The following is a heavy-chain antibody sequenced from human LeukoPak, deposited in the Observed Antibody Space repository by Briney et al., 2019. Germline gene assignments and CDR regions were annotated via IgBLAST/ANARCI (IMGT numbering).Heavy chain of an antibody. J-gene: IGHJ4*02. CDR3: AKNRVRKDSSSSDY. V-gene: IGHV3-23*01. CDR2: ISGSGGRT. CDR1: GFTFSSYG. D-gene: IGHD2-15*01. Sequence: TGGSLRLSCAASGFTFSSYGMSWVRQAPGKGLEWVSGISGSGGRTYFADSVKGRFTISRDNSKNTLYLQMNSLRAEDTAVYYCAKNRVRKDSSSSDYWGQGTLVTVSS.